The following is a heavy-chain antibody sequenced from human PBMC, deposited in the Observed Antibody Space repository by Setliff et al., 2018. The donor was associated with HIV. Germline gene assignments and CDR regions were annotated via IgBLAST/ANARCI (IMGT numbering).Heavy chain of an antibody. CDR1: GDTDFY. J-gene: IGHJ3*01. CDR2: IHASGKA. CDR3: ARVQMAYAAFDV. Sequence: SETLSLTCTVSGDTDFYWSWIRQSPGKGLEWIGYIHASGKANYNPSLKSRVTLSVDTSKHQFSLKLSSVTAADTAVYYCARVQMAYAAFDVWGQGTMVTVSS. V-gene: IGHV4-4*09. D-gene: IGHD4-17*01.